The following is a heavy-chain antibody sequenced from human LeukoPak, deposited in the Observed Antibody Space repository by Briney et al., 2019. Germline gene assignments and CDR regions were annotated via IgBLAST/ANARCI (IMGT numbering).Heavy chain of an antibody. Sequence: GGSLRLSCAASGFTFSSYAMHWVRQAPGKGLEWVAVISYDGSNKYYADSVKGRFTISRGNSKNTLYLQMNSLRAEDTAVYYCARGRVVPSDAFDIWGQGTMVTVSS. CDR1: GFTFSSYA. J-gene: IGHJ3*02. CDR3: ARGRVVPSDAFDI. V-gene: IGHV3-30*04. D-gene: IGHD2-2*01. CDR2: ISYDGSNK.